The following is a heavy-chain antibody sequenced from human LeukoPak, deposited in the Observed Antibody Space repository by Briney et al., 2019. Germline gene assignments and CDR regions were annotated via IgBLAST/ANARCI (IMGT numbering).Heavy chain of an antibody. V-gene: IGHV4-34*01. Sequence: PSETLSLTCAVYGGSINGYYWIWIRQPPGRGLEWIGESNDSGSTNYTPSLKSRVTISLDTSKNQFSLRLRSVTAADTAVYYCARGKDDYDFWSGYPHWGQGTLVTVSS. J-gene: IGHJ4*02. CDR3: ARGKDDYDFWSGYPH. CDR1: GGSINGYY. CDR2: SNDSGST. D-gene: IGHD3-3*01.